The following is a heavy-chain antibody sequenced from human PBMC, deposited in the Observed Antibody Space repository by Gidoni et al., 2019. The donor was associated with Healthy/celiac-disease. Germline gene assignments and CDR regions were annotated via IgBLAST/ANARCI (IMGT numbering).Heavy chain of an antibody. V-gene: IGHV1-69*04. D-gene: IGHD6-13*01. CDR2: IIPILGIA. J-gene: IGHJ3*02. Sequence: QVQLVQPGAEVKKPGSSVKVSCQASGGTFSSYAISGLRQAPGQGLEWMGRIIPILGIANYAQKFQGRVTITADKSTSTAYMELSSLRSEDTAVYYCARDESGSSWHAYDAFDIWGQGTMVTVSS. CDR3: ARDESGSSWHAYDAFDI. CDR1: GGTFSSYA.